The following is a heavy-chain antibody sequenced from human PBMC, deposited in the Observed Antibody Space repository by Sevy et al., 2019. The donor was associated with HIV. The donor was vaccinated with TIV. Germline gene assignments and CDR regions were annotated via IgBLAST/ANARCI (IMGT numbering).Heavy chain of an antibody. V-gene: IGHV3-66*01. Sequence: GGSLRLSCAASGFTVSSNYMSWVRQAPGKGLEWVSVIYSGGSTYYADSVKGRFTISGDNSKNTLYLQMNSLRAEDTAVYYCARDSFAIAVAGFYYYYGMDVWGQGTTVTVSS. CDR1: GFTVSSNY. CDR2: IYSGGST. CDR3: ARDSFAIAVAGFYYYYGMDV. D-gene: IGHD6-19*01. J-gene: IGHJ6*02.